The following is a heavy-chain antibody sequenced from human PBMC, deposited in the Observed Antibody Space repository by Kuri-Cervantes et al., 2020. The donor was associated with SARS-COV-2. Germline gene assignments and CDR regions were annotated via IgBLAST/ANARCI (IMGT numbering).Heavy chain of an antibody. CDR2: IDGSSGDT. Sequence: GESLKISCAASGFTFSSYAMSWVRQAPGKGLEWVSAIDGSSGDTYYADSVKGRCTISRDNSKNTLYLQMNSLRAEDTAVYYCAKVDGSSSYYYYYGMDVWGQGTTVTVSS. J-gene: IGHJ6*02. D-gene: IGHD6-6*01. CDR3: AKVDGSSSYYYYYGMDV. V-gene: IGHV3-23*01. CDR1: GFTFSSYA.